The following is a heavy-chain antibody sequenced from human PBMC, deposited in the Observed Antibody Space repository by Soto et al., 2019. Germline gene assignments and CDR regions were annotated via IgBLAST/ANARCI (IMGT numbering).Heavy chain of an antibody. CDR3: AKWAGYGDE. Sequence: EVQLLESGGGLVQPGGSLRLSCAASGFTFSTYSMAWVRQAPGKGPEWVSGLSGGGINTFYADSVKGRFTISVDNSKNTVDLQMNSLRVEDTAVYYCAKWAGYGDEWGQGTLVNVSS. V-gene: IGHV3-23*01. D-gene: IGHD5-12*01. CDR1: GFTFSTYS. J-gene: IGHJ4*02. CDR2: LSGGGINT.